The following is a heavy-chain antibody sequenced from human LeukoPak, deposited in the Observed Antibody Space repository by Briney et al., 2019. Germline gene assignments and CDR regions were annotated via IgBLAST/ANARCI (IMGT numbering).Heavy chain of an antibody. Sequence: PGGSLRLSCEASGFTFSSYAMHWVRQAPGKGLEWVAVISYDGSNKYYADSVKGRFTISRDNSKNTPYLQMNSLRGEGTAVSYCAVGAPSEQWPPLQYFQHWGQGTLATVSS. D-gene: IGHD6-19*01. CDR3: AVGAPSEQWPPLQYFQH. CDR1: GFTFSSYA. J-gene: IGHJ1*01. V-gene: IGHV3-30-3*01. CDR2: ISYDGSNK.